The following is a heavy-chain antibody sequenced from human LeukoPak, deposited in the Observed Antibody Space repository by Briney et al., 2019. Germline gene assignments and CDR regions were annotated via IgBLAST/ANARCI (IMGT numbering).Heavy chain of an antibody. V-gene: IGHV1-2*02. J-gene: IGHJ4*02. CDR2: INPYSGGT. D-gene: IGHD3-22*01. Sequence: ASVKVSCKASGYTFTDYYMHWVRQAPGQGLEWMGWINPYSGGTNYEQKFQGRVTMTRDTSISTAYMEVSRVRSEDTAVYYCATIDGHYDSSGYWGQGTLVIVSS. CDR1: GYTFTDYY. CDR3: ATIDGHYDSSGY.